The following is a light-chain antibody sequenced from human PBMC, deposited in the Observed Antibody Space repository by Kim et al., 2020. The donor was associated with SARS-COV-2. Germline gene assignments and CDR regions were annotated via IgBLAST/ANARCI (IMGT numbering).Light chain of an antibody. CDR1: YSISTY. CDR2: DAS. V-gene: IGKV1-39*01. J-gene: IGKJ4*01. Sequence: DIQMTQSPSSLSASVGDRVTITCRASYSISTYVNWFQQKPGKAPKLLIYDASTLQNADSSRFSGSGSGTDFTLTISSLQPEDFATYYCQQSYTAPLTFGGGTKVDIK. CDR3: QQSYTAPLT.